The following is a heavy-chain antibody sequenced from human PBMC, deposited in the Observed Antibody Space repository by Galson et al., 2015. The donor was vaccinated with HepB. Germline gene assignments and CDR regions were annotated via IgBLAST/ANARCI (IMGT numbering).Heavy chain of an antibody. CDR2: IIPILGIA. CDR3: ARSGLTMVRGVITDY. Sequence: SVKVSCKASGGTFSSYTISWVRQAPGQGLEWMGRIIPILGIANYAQKFQGRVTITADKSTSTAYMELSSLRSEDTAVYYCARSGLTMVRGVITDYWGQGTLVTVSS. J-gene: IGHJ4*02. V-gene: IGHV1-69*02. CDR1: GGTFSSYT. D-gene: IGHD3-10*01.